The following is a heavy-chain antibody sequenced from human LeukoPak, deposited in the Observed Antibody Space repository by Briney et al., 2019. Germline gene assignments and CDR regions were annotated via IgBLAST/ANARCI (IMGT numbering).Heavy chain of an antibody. V-gene: IGHV3-21*04. CDR2: ISSSSSYI. CDR3: AKGSSAWNEVFHFDY. Sequence: GGSLRLFCAASGFTFSNYNMNWVRQAPGKGLEWVSSISSSSSYIYYADSVKGRFTISRDNAKNSLYLQMNSLRAEDMALYYCAKGSSAWNEVFHFDYWGQGTLVTVSS. J-gene: IGHJ4*02. CDR1: GFTFSNYN. D-gene: IGHD6-19*01.